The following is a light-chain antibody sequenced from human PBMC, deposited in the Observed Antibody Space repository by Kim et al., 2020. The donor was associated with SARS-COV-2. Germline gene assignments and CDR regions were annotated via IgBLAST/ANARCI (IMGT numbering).Light chain of an antibody. CDR1: SSNIGSNT. J-gene: IGLJ1*01. CDR2: SNN. Sequence: VTISFSGSSSNIGSNTVNWSQQLPGTAPKLLIYSNNRRPSGVPDRFSGSKSGTSASLAISGLQSEDEADYYCAAWDDSLNGFYVFGTGTKVTVL. V-gene: IGLV1-44*01. CDR3: AAWDDSLNGFYV.